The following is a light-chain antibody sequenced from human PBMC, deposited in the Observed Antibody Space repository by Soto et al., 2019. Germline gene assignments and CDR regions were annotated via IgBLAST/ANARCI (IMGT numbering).Light chain of an antibody. J-gene: IGKJ1*01. CDR2: GAS. CDR1: QSFSSSY. CDR3: QHYGSSPTT. V-gene: IGKV3-20*01. Sequence: QSPGTLSLSKGERATLSCRASQSFSSSYLAWYQQKPGQAPRLLIYGASSRATGIPDRFSGSGSGTDFTLTISRLEPEDFAVYYCQHYGSSPTTFGQGTKV.